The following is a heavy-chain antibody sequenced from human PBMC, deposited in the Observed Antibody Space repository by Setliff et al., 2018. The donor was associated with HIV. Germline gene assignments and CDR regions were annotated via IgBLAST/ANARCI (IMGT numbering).Heavy chain of an antibody. V-gene: IGHV1-46*01. J-gene: IGHJ5*02. CDR3: VREALAWYHYDSSGYSNWFDP. D-gene: IGHD3-22*01. CDR1: GYTFTTYY. CDR2: LNPSEGTT. Sequence: GASVKVSCKASGYTFTTYYIHWVRQAPGQGLEWMGILNPSEGTTSFAQKFQGRVTMTRDTSTSTVYMDLSSLRADDTAVYYCVREALAWYHYDSSGYSNWFDPWGQGTLVTVSS.